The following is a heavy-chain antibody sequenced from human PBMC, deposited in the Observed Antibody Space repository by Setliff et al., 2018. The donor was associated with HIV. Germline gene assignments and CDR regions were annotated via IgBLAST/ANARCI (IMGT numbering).Heavy chain of an antibody. Sequence: LSLTCTVSGGSFTSRSYYWGWIRQPPGKGLEWIGSIFYSGITYYNPSLKSRVTISVDTSKNQFSLNLTSVTAADTAVYYCARSKTFYDFWGGYYTHGAFKIRGLGTMVT. V-gene: IGHV4-39*01. CDR3: ARSKTFYDFWGGYYTHGAFKI. J-gene: IGHJ3*02. CDR1: GGSFTSRSYY. CDR2: IFYSGIT. D-gene: IGHD3-3*01.